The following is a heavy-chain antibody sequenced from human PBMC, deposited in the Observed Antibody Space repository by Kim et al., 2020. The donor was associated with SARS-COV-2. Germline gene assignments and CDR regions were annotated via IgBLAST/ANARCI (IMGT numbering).Heavy chain of an antibody. J-gene: IGHJ3*02. Sequence: GESLKISCQGSGYSFANYWLSWVRQMPGKGLEWMGRIDPSDSYTIYSPSFQGHVTISVDRSISTAYLQWSSLKASDTAMYYCASSLVPLLATGAFDIWGQGTMVTVSS. CDR2: IDPSDSYT. CDR3: ASSLVPLLATGAFDI. V-gene: IGHV5-10-1*01. CDR1: GYSFANYW.